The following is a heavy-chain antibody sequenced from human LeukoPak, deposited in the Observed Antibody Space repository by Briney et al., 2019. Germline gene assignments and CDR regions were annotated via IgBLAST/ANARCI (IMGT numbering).Heavy chain of an antibody. D-gene: IGHD1-14*01. J-gene: IGHJ6*03. CDR1: VFTLSIYA. Sequence: GGSLRLSCAPSVFTLSIYAMSWVPQAPGRGLECVPAICGSGGSTYYADSVKVRYTISKDNSNNMPYQQMTVLRAHATAVYYYSKAPPTTLYYFYYMDVWGKGTTVTVSS. CDR2: ICGSGGST. V-gene: IGHV3-23*01. CDR3: SKAPPTTLYYFYYMDV.